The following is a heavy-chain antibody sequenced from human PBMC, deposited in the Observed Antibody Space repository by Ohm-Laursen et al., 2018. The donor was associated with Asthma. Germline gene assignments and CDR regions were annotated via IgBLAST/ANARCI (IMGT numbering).Heavy chain of an antibody. J-gene: IGHJ4*02. CDR1: EFTFSSYA. Sequence: SLRLSCAASEFTFSSYAMSWVRQAPGKGLEWVSAISGSGGSTYYADSVKGRFTISRDNSKNTLYLQMNSLRAEDTAVYYCAKGGDHYGSGTYYDNWGQGTLVTVSS. CDR2: ISGSGGST. CDR3: AKGGDHYGSGTYYDN. V-gene: IGHV3-23*01. D-gene: IGHD3-10*01.